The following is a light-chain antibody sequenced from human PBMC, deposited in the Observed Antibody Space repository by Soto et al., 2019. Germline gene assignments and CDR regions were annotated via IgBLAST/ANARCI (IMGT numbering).Light chain of an antibody. CDR1: QSVSSSY. J-gene: IGKJ1*01. V-gene: IGKV3-20*01. CDR3: QQCGSSPS. CDR2: DTS. Sequence: EIVLTQSPGTLSLSPGERATLSCRASQSVSSSYLAWYQQKPGQAPRLLIYDTSSRATGIPDRFSGSGSGTDFTLAISRLKPEDFAVYYCQQCGSSPSFGQGTKVELK.